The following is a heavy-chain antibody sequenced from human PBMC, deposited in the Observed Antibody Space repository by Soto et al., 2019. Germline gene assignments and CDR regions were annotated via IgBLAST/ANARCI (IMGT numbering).Heavy chain of an antibody. CDR2: ISSSSSTI. D-gene: IGHD3-10*01. CDR3: ARVRAHGDAHEY. V-gene: IGHV3-48*01. CDR1: GFTFSSYT. Sequence: HPGGSLRLSCAASGFTFSSYTMNWVRQAPGKGLEWVSYISSSSSTIYYADSVKGRFTISRDNAKNPLYLQTNSLRAEDTAVYYCARVRAHGDAHEYWGQGTLVTVSS. J-gene: IGHJ4*02.